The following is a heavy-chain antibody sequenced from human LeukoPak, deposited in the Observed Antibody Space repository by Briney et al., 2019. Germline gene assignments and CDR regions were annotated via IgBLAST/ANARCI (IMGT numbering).Heavy chain of an antibody. J-gene: IGHJ4*02. CDR3: AKVLRWVRGVPFDY. CDR1: GFTFNNYW. V-gene: IGHV3-7*01. D-gene: IGHD3-10*01. CDR2: IKQDGSEE. Sequence: PGGSLRLSCVASGFTFNNYWMNWVRQAPGKGLEWVATIKQDGSEEYYVDSVKGRFTISRDNSKNTLYLQMNSLRAEDTAVYYCAKVLRWVRGVPFDYWGQGTLVTVSS.